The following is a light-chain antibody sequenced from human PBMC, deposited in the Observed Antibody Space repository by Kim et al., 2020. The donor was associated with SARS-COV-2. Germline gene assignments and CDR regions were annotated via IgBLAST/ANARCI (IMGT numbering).Light chain of an antibody. CDR3: QQTYSNPPWT. V-gene: IGKV1-39*01. Sequence: PVGDSVTTTCRASQSISSYLNWYQQKPGKAPTLLIYAASSLQSGGPSRFSGSGSVADFTLTISSLQHEDVATYYCQQTYSNPPWTFGQGTKVDIK. J-gene: IGKJ1*01. CDR1: QSISSY. CDR2: AAS.